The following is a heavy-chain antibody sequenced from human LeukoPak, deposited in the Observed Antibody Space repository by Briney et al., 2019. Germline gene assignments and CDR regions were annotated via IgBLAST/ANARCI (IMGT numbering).Heavy chain of an antibody. CDR1: GFSLGRYW. CDR3: ARDHHDFWSGYPNY. D-gene: IGHD3-3*01. J-gene: IGHJ4*02. V-gene: IGHV3-74*01. Sequence: GGSLRLSCAASGFSLGRYWMHWFRQAPGTGLVWVARINSDGKITDYADSVRGRFTTSRDNTKNTVYLQMSSLRAEDTGVYYCARDHHDFWSGYPNYWGQGTLVIVSS. CDR2: INSDGKIT.